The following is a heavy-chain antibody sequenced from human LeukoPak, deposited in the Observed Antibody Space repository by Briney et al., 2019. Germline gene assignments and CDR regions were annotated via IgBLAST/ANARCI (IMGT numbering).Heavy chain of an antibody. CDR2: INPSGGST. CDR1: GYTFTSYY. V-gene: IGHV1-46*01. D-gene: IGHD3-22*01. CDR3: ARDGNRRMYYYDKVGDY. Sequence: ASVKVSCKASGYTFTSYYMHWVRQAPGQGLEWMGIINPSGGSTSYAQKFQGRVTMTTDTSTTTAYMELRSLRSDDTAVYYCARDGNRRMYYYDKVGDYWGQGTLVTVSS. J-gene: IGHJ4*02.